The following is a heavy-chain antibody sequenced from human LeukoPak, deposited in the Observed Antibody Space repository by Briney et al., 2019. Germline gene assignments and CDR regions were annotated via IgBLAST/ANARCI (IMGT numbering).Heavy chain of an antibody. CDR3: STVRGRHYYYALDF. D-gene: IGHD1-26*01. J-gene: IGHJ6*02. V-gene: IGHV3-15*01. CDR2: IKSEADDGAT. CDR1: GFAFNTAW. Sequence: GGSLRLSCVASGFAFNTAWMIWVRQAPGKGLEWVGRIKSEADDGATDYAAPVKGRFTIARDDSKSTLYLQMNSLKIEDTGVYYCSTVRGRHYYYALDFWGQGTTVTVSS.